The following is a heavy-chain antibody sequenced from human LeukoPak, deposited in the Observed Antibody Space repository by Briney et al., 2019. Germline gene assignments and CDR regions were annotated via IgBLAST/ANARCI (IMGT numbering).Heavy chain of an antibody. CDR3: ARGLYNWNDGYYFDY. CDR1: GFTFSSYA. J-gene: IGHJ4*02. Sequence: GGSLRLSCAASGFTFSSYAMHWVRQAPGKGLEWVAVISYDGSNKYYADSVKGRFTISRDNSKNTLYLQMNSLRAEDTAVYYCARGLYNWNDGYYFDYWGQETLVTVSS. CDR2: ISYDGSNK. V-gene: IGHV3-30*04. D-gene: IGHD1-1*01.